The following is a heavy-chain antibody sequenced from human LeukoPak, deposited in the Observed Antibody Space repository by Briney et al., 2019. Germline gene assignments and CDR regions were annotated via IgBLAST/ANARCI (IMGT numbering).Heavy chain of an antibody. V-gene: IGHV4-31*03. D-gene: IGHD2-15*01. CDR2: IYYSGST. CDR1: GGSISSGGYY. J-gene: IGHJ5*02. Sequence: SETLSLTCTVSGGSISSGGYYWSWIRQHPGKGLEWIGYIYYSGSTYYNPSLKSRVTISVDTSKNKFSLKLSSVTAADTAVYYCAREDCSGGSCYRNRWFDPWGQGTLVTVSS. CDR3: AREDCSGGSCYRNRWFDP.